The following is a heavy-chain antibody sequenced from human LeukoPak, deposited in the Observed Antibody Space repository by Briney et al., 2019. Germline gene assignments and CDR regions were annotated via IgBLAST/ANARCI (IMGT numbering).Heavy chain of an antibody. D-gene: IGHD6-13*01. CDR3: AKGGESSSWYNWFDP. Sequence: GGSLRLSCAASGFTFDDYAMHWVRQAPGKGLKWVSGISWNSGSIGYADSVKGRFTISRDNAKNSLYLQMSSLRAEDTALYYCAKGGESSSWYNWFDPWGQGTLVTVSS. V-gene: IGHV3-9*01. CDR1: GFTFDDYA. CDR2: ISWNSGSI. J-gene: IGHJ5*02.